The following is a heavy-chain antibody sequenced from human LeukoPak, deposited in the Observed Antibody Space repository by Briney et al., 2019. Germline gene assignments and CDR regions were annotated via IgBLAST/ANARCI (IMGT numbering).Heavy chain of an antibody. V-gene: IGHV4-4*07. CDR3: AREGRSSTPGY. Sequence: PSETLSLTCAVSGGSISGYHWSWIRQPDGKGLEWMGRISGSGSTDYNPSLKSRVTMSVDTSKNQFSLKLNSVTAADTAVYYCAREGRSSTPGYWGQGTLVTVSS. J-gene: IGHJ4*02. CDR1: GGSISGYH. CDR2: ISGSGST. D-gene: IGHD2-15*01.